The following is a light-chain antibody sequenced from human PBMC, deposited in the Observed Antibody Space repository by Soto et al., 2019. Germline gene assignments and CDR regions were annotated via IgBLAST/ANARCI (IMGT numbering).Light chain of an antibody. CDR2: AAS. V-gene: IGKV3-15*01. CDR3: QQYNTWHPKMA. Sequence: VVTQSPATLSVFPGETATLSCRASQSVSSDLAWYQQRPGQAPRLLIYAASTRATGIPARFRGSGSGTEFRLTISSLQSEDFAPSYCQQYNTWHPKMAFGRGTKVEIK. J-gene: IGKJ1*01. CDR1: QSVSSD.